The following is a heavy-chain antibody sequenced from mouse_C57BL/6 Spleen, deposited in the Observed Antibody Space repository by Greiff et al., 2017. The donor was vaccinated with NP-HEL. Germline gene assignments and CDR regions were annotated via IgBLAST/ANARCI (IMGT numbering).Heavy chain of an antibody. V-gene: IGHV5-17*01. Sequence: EVMLVESGGGLVKPGGSLKLSCAASGFTFSDYGMHWVRQAPEKGLEWVAYISSGSSTIYYADTVKGRCTISRDNAKNTLFLQMTSLRSEDTAMYYFARVLYYDTDSGFAYWGQGTLVTVSA. J-gene: IGHJ3*01. CDR3: ARVLYYDTDSGFAY. CDR1: GFTFSDYG. D-gene: IGHD2-4*01. CDR2: ISSGSSTI.